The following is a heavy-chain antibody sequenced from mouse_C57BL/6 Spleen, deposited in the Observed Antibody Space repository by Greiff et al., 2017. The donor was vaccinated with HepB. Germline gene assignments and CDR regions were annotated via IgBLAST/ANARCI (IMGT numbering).Heavy chain of an antibody. CDR3: GRGDGYWFDY. CDR1: GYTFTSYW. Sequence: QVQLQQPGAELVMPGASVKLSCKASGYTFTSYWMHWVKQRPGQGLEWIGEIDPSDSYTNYNQKFKGKSTLTVDKSSSTAYMQLSSLTSEDSAVYYCGRGDGYWFDYWGQGTTLTVSS. CDR2: IDPSDSYT. J-gene: IGHJ2*01. V-gene: IGHV1-69*01. D-gene: IGHD2-3*01.